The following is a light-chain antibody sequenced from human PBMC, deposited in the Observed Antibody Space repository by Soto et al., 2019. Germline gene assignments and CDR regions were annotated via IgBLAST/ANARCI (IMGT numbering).Light chain of an antibody. CDR1: QTISSS. CDR2: AAS. J-gene: IGKJ2*01. V-gene: IGKV1-39*01. Sequence: DIQMTQSPSSLSASVGDRVTITCRASQTISSSLNWYQQKPGKAPDLLIYAASNLQSGVPSRFSGSGSGSVFTLTISSLQXXDFXXYYCQQSYSSPQMYTFGQGTRLEIK. CDR3: QQSYSSPQMYT.